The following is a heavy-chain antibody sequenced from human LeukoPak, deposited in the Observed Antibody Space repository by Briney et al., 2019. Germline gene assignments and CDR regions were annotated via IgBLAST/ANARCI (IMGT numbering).Heavy chain of an antibody. V-gene: IGHV3-64*01. CDR1: GFTFSSYA. D-gene: IGHD2-2*01. CDR2: ISSNGGST. Sequence: GGSLRLSCAASGFTFSSYAMHWVRQAPGKGLEYVSAISSNGGSTYYANSVKGRFTISRDNSKNTLYLQMGSLRAEDMAVYYCARVGRYCSSTSCVYYYYYVDVWGKGTTVTVSS. CDR3: ARVGRYCSSTSCVYYYYYVDV. J-gene: IGHJ6*03.